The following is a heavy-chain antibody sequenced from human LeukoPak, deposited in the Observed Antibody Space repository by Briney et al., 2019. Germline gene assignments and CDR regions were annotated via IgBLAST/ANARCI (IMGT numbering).Heavy chain of an antibody. CDR1: GYTFIEYG. V-gene: IGHV1-18*01. Sequence: ASVKVSCKASGYTFIEYGIGWVRQAPGQGLEWMVSISTYNGDTRYAQNLQDRLTVTTDTSTNTAYMQLRSLTPDDTAVYYCAREPSNSDGWHEHFDYWGQGSLVTVSS. CDR3: AREPSNSDGWHEHFDY. D-gene: IGHD5-24*01. CDR2: ISTYNGDT. J-gene: IGHJ4*02.